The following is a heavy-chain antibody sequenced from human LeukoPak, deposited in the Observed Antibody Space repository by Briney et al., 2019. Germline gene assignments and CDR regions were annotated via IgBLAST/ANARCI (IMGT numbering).Heavy chain of an antibody. Sequence: SETLSLTCTVSGGSISSSNYYWGWIRQPPGKGLEWIGSIYYSGSTYYNPSLKSRVTISVDTSKNQFSLKLSSVTAADTAVYYCARVCSSTSCNFDFWGQGTLVTVSS. CDR1: GGSISSSNYY. CDR3: ARVCSSTSCNFDF. V-gene: IGHV4-39*07. D-gene: IGHD2-2*01. CDR2: IYYSGST. J-gene: IGHJ4*02.